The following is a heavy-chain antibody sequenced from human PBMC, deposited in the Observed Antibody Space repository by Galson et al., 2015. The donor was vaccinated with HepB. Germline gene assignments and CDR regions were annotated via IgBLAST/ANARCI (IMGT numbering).Heavy chain of an antibody. D-gene: IGHD3-9*01. V-gene: IGHV3-21*01. Sequence: SLRLSCAASGFTFSSYSMNWVRPAPGKGLEWVSSISSSSSYIYYADSVKGRFTIPRDNAKNSLYLQMNSLRAEDTAVYYCARGYYDILTGYYKFDYWGQGTLVTVSS. J-gene: IGHJ4*02. CDR1: GFTFSSYS. CDR2: ISSSSSYI. CDR3: ARGYYDILTGYYKFDY.